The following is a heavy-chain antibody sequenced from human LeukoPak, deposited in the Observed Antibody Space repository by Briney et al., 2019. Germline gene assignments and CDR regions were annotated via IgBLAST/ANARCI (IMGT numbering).Heavy chain of an antibody. J-gene: IGHJ4*02. Sequence: GGSLRLSCAASGFTFRSYEMSWVRQAPGKGLEWVSSISSTGNTIYYADSVKGGFTISRDSAKNSLYLQMSSLKTEDTAVYYCARDRIAVAGTLWGQGTLVTVSA. CDR1: GFTFRSYE. V-gene: IGHV3-48*03. CDR2: ISSTGNTI. D-gene: IGHD6-19*01. CDR3: ARDRIAVAGTL.